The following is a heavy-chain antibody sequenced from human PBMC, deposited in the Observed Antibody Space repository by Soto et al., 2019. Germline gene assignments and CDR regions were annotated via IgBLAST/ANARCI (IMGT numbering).Heavy chain of an antibody. Sequence: PSETLSLTCTFSCGSIISYYWSWIRQPAGKGLEWIGRIYTSGSTNYNPSLKSRVTMSVDTSKNQFSLKLSSVTAADTAVYYCARDLVMITFGGVIAMGAFDIWGQGTMVTVSS. CDR2: IYTSGST. CDR1: CGSIISYY. D-gene: IGHD3-16*02. J-gene: IGHJ3*02. CDR3: ARDLVMITFGGVIAMGAFDI. V-gene: IGHV4-4*07.